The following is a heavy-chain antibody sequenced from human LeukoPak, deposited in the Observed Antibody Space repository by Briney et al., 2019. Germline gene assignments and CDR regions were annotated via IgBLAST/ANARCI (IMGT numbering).Heavy chain of an antibody. CDR3: ARQDGAVAPAGSNDY. Sequence: PSETLSLTCAVYGGSFSGYYWGWIRQPPGKGLEWIGEINHSGSTNYNPSLKSRVTISVDTSKNQFSLKLSSVTAADTAVYYCARQDGAVAPAGSNDYWGQGTLVTVSS. CDR1: GGSFSGYY. CDR2: INHSGST. V-gene: IGHV4-34*01. D-gene: IGHD6-19*01. J-gene: IGHJ4*02.